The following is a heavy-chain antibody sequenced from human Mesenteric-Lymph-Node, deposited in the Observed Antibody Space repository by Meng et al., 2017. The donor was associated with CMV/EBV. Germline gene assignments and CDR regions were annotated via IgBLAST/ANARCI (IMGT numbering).Heavy chain of an antibody. CDR2: MNSDGSST. CDR1: GFTFSSYW. V-gene: IGHV3-74*01. CDR3: ARGSSGYQDYFYFGLDI. D-gene: IGHD3-22*01. J-gene: IGHJ6*02. Sequence: GESLKISCAASGFTFSSYWMYWVRQAPGKGLVWVSRMNSDGSSTSYADSVKGRFTISKDNSEVILSLQMNSLRDEDTAVYYCARGSSGYQDYFYFGLDIWGRGTTVTVSS.